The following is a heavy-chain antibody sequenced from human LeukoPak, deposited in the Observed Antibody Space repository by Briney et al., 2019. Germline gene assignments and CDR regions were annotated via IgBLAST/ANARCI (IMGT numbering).Heavy chain of an antibody. CDR2: IYYGGST. J-gene: IGHJ4*02. CDR1: GGSISGYY. Sequence: SETLSLTCTVSGGSISGYYWSWIRQPPGKGLEWVAYIYYGGSTVYNPSLKSRVTISVDPSKNQLSLELSSVTAADTAVYYCAVGRYYDSSGYSVWGQGTLVTVSS. V-gene: IGHV4-59*08. D-gene: IGHD3-22*01. CDR3: AVGRYYDSSGYSV.